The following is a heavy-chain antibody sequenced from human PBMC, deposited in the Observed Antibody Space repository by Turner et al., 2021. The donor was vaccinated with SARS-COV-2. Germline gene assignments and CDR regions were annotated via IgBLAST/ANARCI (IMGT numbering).Heavy chain of an antibody. CDR3: ARGSLWFDDLRENAFDV. Sequence: QVQLVQSGAEVKKPGASVKVSCKAVGYTFDTYGVVWVRQAPGQGLERMGWISGYNGNRNYAQSLQGRVTMATDTSTNTAYMELRSLTSADTGVYFCARGSLWFDDLRENAFDVWGQGTLVTVSS. CDR1: GYTFDTYG. J-gene: IGHJ3*01. CDR2: ISGYNGNR. D-gene: IGHD3-16*01. V-gene: IGHV1-18*01.